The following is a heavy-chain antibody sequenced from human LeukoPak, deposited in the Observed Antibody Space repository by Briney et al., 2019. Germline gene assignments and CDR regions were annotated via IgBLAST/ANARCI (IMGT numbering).Heavy chain of an antibody. Sequence: SETPSLTCTVSGGSISSYYWSWIRQPPGQGLEWIGYIYYSGSTNYNPSLKSQVTISVDTSKNQFSLKLSSVTAADTAVYYCARHDSHRITIFGVAGDAFDIWGQGTMVTVSS. CDR1: GGSISSYY. CDR3: ARHDSHRITIFGVAGDAFDI. J-gene: IGHJ3*02. V-gene: IGHV4-59*08. CDR2: IYYSGST. D-gene: IGHD3-3*01.